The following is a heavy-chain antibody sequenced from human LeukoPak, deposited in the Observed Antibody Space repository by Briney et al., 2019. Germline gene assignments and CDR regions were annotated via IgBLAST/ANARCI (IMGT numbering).Heavy chain of an antibody. CDR2: ISSSGSTT. CDR1: GFTFSDYY. Sequence: SGGPLRLSCAASGFTFSDYYMSWIRQAPGKGLEWVSYISSSGSTTYYADSVKGRFTISRDNSKNTLYLQMNSLRAEDTAVYYCAIGPGGLFDYWGQGTLVTVSS. D-gene: IGHD4-23*01. J-gene: IGHJ4*02. V-gene: IGHV3-11*01. CDR3: AIGPGGLFDY.